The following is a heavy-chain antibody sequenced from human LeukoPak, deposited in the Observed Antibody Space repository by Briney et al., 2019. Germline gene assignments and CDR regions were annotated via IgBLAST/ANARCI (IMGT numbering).Heavy chain of an antibody. V-gene: IGHV3-30-3*01. CDR1: GFTFSSYA. J-gene: IGHJ4*02. Sequence: GRSLRLSCAASGFTFSSYAMPWVRQAPGKGLEWVAVISYDGSNKYYADSVKGRFTISRDNSKNTLYLQMNSLRAEDTAVYYCAAYYYDSSGYYYREVDYWGQGTLVTVSS. CDR3: AAYYYDSSGYYYREVDY. CDR2: ISYDGSNK. D-gene: IGHD3-22*01.